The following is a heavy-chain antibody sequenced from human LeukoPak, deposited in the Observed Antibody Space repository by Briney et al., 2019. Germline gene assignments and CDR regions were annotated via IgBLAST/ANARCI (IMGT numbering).Heavy chain of an antibody. CDR1: GYIFTGYY. V-gene: IGHV1-46*03. CDR3: VREYHGGYFDF. J-gene: IGHJ4*02. Sequence: ASVKVSCKASGYIFTGYYMHWVRQAPGQGLEWLGVVYPSAGTSDPAQRFRARITLSDDTSTRTAYMELRSLKSEDTAIYFCVREYHGGYFDFWGQGTLVTVSS. D-gene: IGHD3-16*01. CDR2: VYPSAGTS.